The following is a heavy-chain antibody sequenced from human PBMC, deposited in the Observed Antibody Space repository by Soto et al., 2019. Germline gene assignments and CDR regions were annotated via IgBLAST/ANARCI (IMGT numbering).Heavy chain of an antibody. D-gene: IGHD3-10*01. CDR1: GYSFTSYW. V-gene: IGHV5-51*01. J-gene: IGHJ6*02. Sequence: PGESLKISCKGSGYSFTSYWIGWVRQMPGKGLEWMGIIYPGDSDTRYSPSFQGQVTISADKSISTAYLQWGSLKASDTAMYYCXRHQEIKQIREYGYYYYGMDVWGQGTTVTVSS. CDR2: IYPGDSDT. CDR3: XRHQEIKQIREYGYYYYGMDV.